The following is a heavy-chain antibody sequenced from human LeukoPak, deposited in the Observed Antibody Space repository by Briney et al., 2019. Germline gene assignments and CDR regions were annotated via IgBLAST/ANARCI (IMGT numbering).Heavy chain of an antibody. CDR2: MNQDGSAI. J-gene: IGHJ4*02. CDR3: ARTVPGHPDDYFDY. D-gene: IGHD6-19*01. V-gene: IGHV3-7*01. CDR1: GFTFSRHW. Sequence: GFLRLSCAASGFTFSRHWMSWVRQAPGKGLERVAHMNQDGSAIYSIDSVKGRFTISRDNDKNSLYLHMSGLTVADTAVYYCARTVPGHPDDYFDYWGQGTLVTVSS.